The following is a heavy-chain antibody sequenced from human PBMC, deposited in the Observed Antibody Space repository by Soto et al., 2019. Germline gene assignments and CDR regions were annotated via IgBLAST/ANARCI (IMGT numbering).Heavy chain of an antibody. CDR3: ARDLSTVGWFDP. J-gene: IGHJ5*02. V-gene: IGHV1-2*02. Sequence: ASVKVSCKASGYTFTGYYMHWVRQAPGQGLEWMGWINPNSGGTNYAQKFQGRVTMTRDTSISTAYMELSRLRSDDTAVYYCARDLSTVGWFDPWGQGTPVTVSS. D-gene: IGHD4-17*01. CDR2: INPNSGGT. CDR1: GYTFTGYY.